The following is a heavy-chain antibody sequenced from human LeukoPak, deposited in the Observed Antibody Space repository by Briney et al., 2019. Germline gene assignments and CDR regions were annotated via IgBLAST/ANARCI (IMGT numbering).Heavy chain of an antibody. J-gene: IGHJ4*02. CDR1: GFTFSSYA. V-gene: IGHV3-23*01. CDR2: ISGSGGST. D-gene: IGHD2-15*01. Sequence: RGSLRLSCAASGFTFSSYAMSWVRQAPGKGLEWVSAISGSGGSTYYADSVKGRFTISRDNSKNTLYLQMNSLRAEDTAVYYCAKDLCSGGSCYLFDYWGQGTLVTVSS. CDR3: AKDLCSGGSCYLFDY.